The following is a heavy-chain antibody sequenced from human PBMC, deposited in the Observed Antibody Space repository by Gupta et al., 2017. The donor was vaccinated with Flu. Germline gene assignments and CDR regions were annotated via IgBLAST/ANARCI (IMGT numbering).Heavy chain of an antibody. V-gene: IGHV3-21*01. CDR3: ARAWDVTVAGTFDD. CDR1: ALSFNTYG. J-gene: IGHJ4*02. Sequence: EVQRLDCGGCVVKPGEYRRLSCAASALSFNTYGMNWVRQAPGKGLEWVSSISSRSSYIYYADSVKGRFTISRHNAKNSLYLQMNSLRAEDTAVYYCARAWDVTVAGTFDDWGQGTLVTVSS. D-gene: IGHD6-19*01. CDR2: ISSRSSYI.